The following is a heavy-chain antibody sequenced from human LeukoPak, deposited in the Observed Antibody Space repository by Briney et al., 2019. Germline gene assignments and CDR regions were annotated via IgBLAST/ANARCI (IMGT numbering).Heavy chain of an antibody. V-gene: IGHV3-74*01. Sequence: GGSLRLSCAASGFTFSSYWMHSVRQAPGKGLVWVSRIKSDGSTNYADSVKGRFTISRDNAKNTVSLQMNSLRAEDTGVYYCARAPSEIGGYYPEYFRHWGQGTLVTVSS. CDR2: IKSDGST. CDR1: GFTFSSYW. J-gene: IGHJ1*01. D-gene: IGHD3-22*01. CDR3: ARAPSEIGGYYPEYFRH.